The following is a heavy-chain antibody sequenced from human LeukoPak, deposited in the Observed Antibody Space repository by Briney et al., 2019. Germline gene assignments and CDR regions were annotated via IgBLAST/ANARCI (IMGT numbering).Heavy chain of an antibody. D-gene: IGHD2-2*01. CDR2: LFYTGDT. Sequence: SSQTLSLTFTVSGASISSYYWSWIRQPPGKGLKGSWYLFYTGDTNYNPSLKSRVIMSVDTTKTHFSLQLNSVTAAATAVYYGARRSSSISCFDYWGQGTLVTVSS. V-gene: IGHV4-59*08. J-gene: IGHJ4*02. CDR3: ARRSSSISCFDY. CDR1: GASISSYY.